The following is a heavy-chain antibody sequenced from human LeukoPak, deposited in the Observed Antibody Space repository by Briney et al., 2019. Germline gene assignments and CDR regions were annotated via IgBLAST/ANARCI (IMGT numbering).Heavy chain of an antibody. CDR1: GFTFSSYW. D-gene: IGHD5-18*01. CDR3: ARGGGYSYIAFDY. J-gene: IGHJ4*02. Sequence: GGSLRLSCAASGFTFSSYWMHWVRQAPGKGLVWVSRINSDGSSTSYADSAKGRFTISRDNAKHTLYLQMNSLRAEDTAVYYCARGGGYSYIAFDYWGQGTLVTVSS. V-gene: IGHV3-74*01. CDR2: INSDGSST.